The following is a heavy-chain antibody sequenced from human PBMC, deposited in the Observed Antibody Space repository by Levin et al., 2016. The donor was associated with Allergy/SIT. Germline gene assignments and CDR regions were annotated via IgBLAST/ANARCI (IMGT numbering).Heavy chain of an antibody. Sequence: SVKVSCKASGGTFSSYAISWVRQAPGQGLEWMGGIIPIFGTANYAQKFQGRVTITADESTSTAYMELSSLRSEDTAVYYCARAWAPLMAARPGYYGMDVWGQGTTVTVSS. J-gene: IGHJ6*02. CDR3: ARAWAPLMAARPGYYGMDV. V-gene: IGHV1-69*13. CDR2: IIPIFGTA. D-gene: IGHD6-6*01. CDR1: GGTFSSYA.